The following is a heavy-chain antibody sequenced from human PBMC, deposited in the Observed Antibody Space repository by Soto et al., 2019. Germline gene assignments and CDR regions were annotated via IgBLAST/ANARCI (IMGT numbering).Heavy chain of an antibody. CDR1: GDSIRSSYW. CDR2: IYHSGST. J-gene: IGHJ2*01. Sequence: QVQLQESGPGLVMPSGTLSLTCAVSGDSIRSSYWWSWFRQPPGKGLEWVGEIYHSGSTDYNPSRKSRVTISVDKSKNHFSLNLNSETAADTAVYYCASKSPAPDLYWYFDLWGRGTLFTVSS. CDR3: ASKSPAPDLYWYFDL. D-gene: IGHD2-2*01. V-gene: IGHV4-4*02.